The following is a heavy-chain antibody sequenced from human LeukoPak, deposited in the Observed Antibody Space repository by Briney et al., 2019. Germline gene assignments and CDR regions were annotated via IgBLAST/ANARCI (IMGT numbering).Heavy chain of an antibody. J-gene: IGHJ3*02. V-gene: IGHV4-39*01. CDR3: GRVRYSGYYEVILGAFDI. Sequence: SETLSLTCTVSGGSISSGDYYWGWVRPPPGRGLEWIGGSYYSGSTYHSPSLQSRVSISVDTSKNQFSLRLSAVTVADTAVYYCGRVRYSGYYEVILGAFDIWGQGTRVTVSS. CDR2: SYYSGST. D-gene: IGHD5-12*01. CDR1: GGSISSGDYY.